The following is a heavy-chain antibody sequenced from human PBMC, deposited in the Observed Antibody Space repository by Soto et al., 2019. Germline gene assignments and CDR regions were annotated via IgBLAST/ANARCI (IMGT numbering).Heavy chain of an antibody. D-gene: IGHD4-17*01. V-gene: IGHV4-59*01. J-gene: IGHJ4*02. CDR2: IYYSGST. CDR3: ARDPTVTTFPGGLRAYYFDY. Sequence: QVQLQESGPGLVKPSETLSLTCTVSGGSISSYYWSWIRQPPGKGLEWIGYIYYSGSTNYNPSLKSRVTISVDTSKNQFSLKLSSVTAADTAVYYCARDPTVTTFPGGLRAYYFDYWGQGTLVTVSS. CDR1: GGSISSYY.